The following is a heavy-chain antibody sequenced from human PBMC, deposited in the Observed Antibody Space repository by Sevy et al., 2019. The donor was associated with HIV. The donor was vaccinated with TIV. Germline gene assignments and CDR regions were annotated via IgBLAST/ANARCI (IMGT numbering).Heavy chain of an antibody. CDR3: AHETFGRFES. Sequence: GGSLRLSCAASGFTFSTTWMNWVRQAPGKGLEWVANIRGDGIDKHYVDSVEGRFTISRDNAKNLLFLQMNSLRVEDMAVYYCAHETFGRFESWGQGTLVTVSS. CDR1: GFTFSTTW. V-gene: IGHV3-7*01. D-gene: IGHD3-16*01. CDR2: IRGDGIDK. J-gene: IGHJ4*02.